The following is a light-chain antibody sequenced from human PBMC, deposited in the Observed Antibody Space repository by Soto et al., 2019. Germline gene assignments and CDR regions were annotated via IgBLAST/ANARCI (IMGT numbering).Light chain of an antibody. J-gene: IGLJ2*01. CDR3: QSYDSSLSGFVV. CDR1: SSNIGAGYD. V-gene: IGLV1-40*01. Sequence: QSVLTQPPSVSGAPGQRVTIACTGSSSNIGAGYDVHWYQKLPGTAPKLLIYDNINRPSGVPDRFSGSKSDTSASLAITGLQAEDEADYYCQSYDSSLSGFVVFGGGTQLTVL. CDR2: DNI.